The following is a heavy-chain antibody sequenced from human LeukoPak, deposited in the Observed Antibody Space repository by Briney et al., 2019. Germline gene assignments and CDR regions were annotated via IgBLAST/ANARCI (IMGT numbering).Heavy chain of an antibody. CDR2: IIPIFGTA. Sequence: SVKVSCKASGGTFSSYAISWVRQAPGQGLEWMGGIIPIFGTANYAQKFQGRVTITADESTSTAYMELSSLRSEDTAVYYCARDLRYCSGGTCYSYYFDYWGQGTLVTVSS. CDR1: GGTFSSYA. CDR3: ARDLRYCSGGTCYSYYFDY. J-gene: IGHJ4*02. D-gene: IGHD2-15*01. V-gene: IGHV1-69*13.